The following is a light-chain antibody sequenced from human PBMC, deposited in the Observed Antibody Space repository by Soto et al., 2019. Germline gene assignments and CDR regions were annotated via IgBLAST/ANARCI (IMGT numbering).Light chain of an antibody. Sequence: QSVLTQPPSVSAAPGQTVTIPCSGSSSNIGKNCVSWYQQLPGTAPKLLIYDSNKRPSGIPDRFSGSRSGTSATLGITGLQTGDEADYYCGAWDDSLTAGVFGGGTQLTVL. CDR3: GAWDDSLTAGV. J-gene: IGLJ2*01. V-gene: IGLV1-51*01. CDR1: SSNIGKNC. CDR2: DSN.